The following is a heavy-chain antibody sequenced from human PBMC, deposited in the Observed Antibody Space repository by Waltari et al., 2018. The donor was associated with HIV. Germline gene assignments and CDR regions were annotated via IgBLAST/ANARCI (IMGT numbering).Heavy chain of an antibody. V-gene: IGHV1-2*02. CDR3: ARDEAQVLRAMGY. Sequence: QVQLVQSGAEVKKPGASVKVSCKASGYTFTGYYMHWVRQAPGQGVEWMGWINPNSGGTNYAQKCQGRVTMTRDTSISTAYMELSRLRSDDTAVYYCARDEAQVLRAMGYWGQGTLVTVSS. CDR2: INPNSGGT. J-gene: IGHJ4*02. D-gene: IGHD3-16*01. CDR1: GYTFTGYY.